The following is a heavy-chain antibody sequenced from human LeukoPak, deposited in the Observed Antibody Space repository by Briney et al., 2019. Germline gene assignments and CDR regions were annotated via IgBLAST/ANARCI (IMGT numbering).Heavy chain of an antibody. CDR3: VGSYGDYVGDAFDI. CDR1: GFTFSSYA. CDR2: ISSNGGST. Sequence: PGGSLGLSCSASGFTFSSYAMHWVRRAPGKGLEYVSAISSNGGSTYYADSVKGRFTISRDNSKNTLYLQMSSLRAEDTAVYYCVGSYGDYVGDAFDIWGQGTMVTVSS. J-gene: IGHJ3*02. V-gene: IGHV3-64D*06. D-gene: IGHD4-17*01.